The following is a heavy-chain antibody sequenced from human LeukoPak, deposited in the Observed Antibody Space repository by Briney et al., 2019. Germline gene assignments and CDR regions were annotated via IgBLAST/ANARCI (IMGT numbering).Heavy chain of an antibody. V-gene: IGHV1-2*02. J-gene: IGHJ3*02. CDR1: GYTFTGYY. CDR2: INPNSGGT. Sequence: ASVKVSCKASGYTFTGYYIHCVRQAPGQGLEWMGWINPNSGGTNYAQKFQGRVTMTRDTSISTAYMELSRLRSDDTAVYYCARDEGMITLAIGGFDIWGQGTMVTVSS. D-gene: IGHD3-16*01. CDR3: ARDEGMITLAIGGFDI.